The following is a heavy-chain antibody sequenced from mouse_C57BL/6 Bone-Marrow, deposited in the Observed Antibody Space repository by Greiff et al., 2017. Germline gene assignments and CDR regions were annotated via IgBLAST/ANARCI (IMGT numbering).Heavy chain of an antibody. Sequence: QVQLQQSGPGLVAPSQSLSITCTVSGFSLTSYGVDWVRQSPGKGLEWLGVIWGVGSTNYNSALKSRLSISKDNSKSQVFLKMNSLQTDDTAMYYFARRGNYFAWFAYWGQGTLVTVSA. CDR2: IWGVGST. D-gene: IGHD2-1*01. J-gene: IGHJ3*01. V-gene: IGHV2-6*01. CDR3: ARRGNYFAWFAY. CDR1: GFSLTSYG.